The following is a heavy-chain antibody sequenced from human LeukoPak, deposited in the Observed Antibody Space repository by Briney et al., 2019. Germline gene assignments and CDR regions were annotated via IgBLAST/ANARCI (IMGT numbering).Heavy chain of an antibody. D-gene: IGHD6-13*01. V-gene: IGHV4-34*01. J-gene: IGHJ4*02. CDR1: GGSFSGYY. CDR2: INHSGST. Sequence: NPSETLSLTCAVYGGSFSGYYWSWIRQPPGKGLEWIGEINHSGSTNYNPSLMSRVIISVDTSNNQFSLKLGTVTAADPAVYYSAIGRHSSSWYGGSYFDYWGQGTLVTVSS. CDR3: AIGRHSSSWYGGSYFDY.